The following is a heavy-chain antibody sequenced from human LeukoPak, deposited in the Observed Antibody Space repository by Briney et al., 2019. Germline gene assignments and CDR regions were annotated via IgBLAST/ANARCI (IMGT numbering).Heavy chain of an antibody. V-gene: IGHV4-59*01. J-gene: IGHJ3*02. CDR2: IYYSGST. CDR1: GGSISSYY. Sequence: PSETLSLTCTVSGGSISSYYWSWIRQPPGKGLEWIGYIYYSGSTNYNPSLKSRVTISVDTSKNQFSLKLSSVTAADTAVYYCARGGLRLGELSLRGGAFDTWGQGTMVTVSS. D-gene: IGHD3-16*02. CDR3: ARGGLRLGELSLRGGAFDT.